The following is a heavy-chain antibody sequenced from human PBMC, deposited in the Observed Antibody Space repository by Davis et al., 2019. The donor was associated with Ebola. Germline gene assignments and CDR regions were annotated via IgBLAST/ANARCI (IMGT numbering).Heavy chain of an antibody. CDR2: IWYDGSNK. J-gene: IGHJ6*02. CDR3: AREDGVIKGYGMDV. CDR1: GFTFSSYG. V-gene: IGHV3-33*01. D-gene: IGHD2/OR15-2a*01. Sequence: PGGSLRLSCAASGFTFSSYGMHWVRQAPGKGLEWVAVIWYDGSNKYYADSVKGRFTISRDNSKNTLYLQMNSLRAEDTAVYYCAREDGVIKGYGMDVWGQGTTVTVSS.